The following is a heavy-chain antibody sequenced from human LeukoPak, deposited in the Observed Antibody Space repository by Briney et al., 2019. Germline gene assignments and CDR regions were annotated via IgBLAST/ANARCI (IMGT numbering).Heavy chain of an antibody. Sequence: ASVKVSCKASGYTFTSYGISWVRQAPGQGLEWMGWISAYNGSTNYAQKLQGRVTMTTDTSTSTAYMELRSLRSDDTAVYYCARDSGAKYGDYGTDAFDIWGQGTMVTVSS. D-gene: IGHD4-17*01. V-gene: IGHV1-18*01. J-gene: IGHJ3*02. CDR2: ISAYNGST. CDR1: GYTFTSYG. CDR3: ARDSGAKYGDYGTDAFDI.